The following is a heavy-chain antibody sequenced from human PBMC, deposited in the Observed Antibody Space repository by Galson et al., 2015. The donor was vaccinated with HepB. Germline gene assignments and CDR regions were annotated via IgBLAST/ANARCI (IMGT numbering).Heavy chain of an antibody. D-gene: IGHD2-21*02. CDR1: GFTLSFYW. Sequence: SLRLSCAASGFTLSFYWMTWVRQPPGKGLEWVANIKQDGSEKYYVDSVKGRFTISRDNAKNSLYLQMNSLRADDTAIYYCASIPGGVTHFGADYQDYGMDVWGQGTTVTVSS. J-gene: IGHJ6*02. CDR3: ASIPGGVTHFGADYQDYGMDV. V-gene: IGHV3-7*01. CDR2: IKQDGSEK.